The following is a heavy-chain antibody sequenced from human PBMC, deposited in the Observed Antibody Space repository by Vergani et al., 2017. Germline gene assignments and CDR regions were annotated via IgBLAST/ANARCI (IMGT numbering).Heavy chain of an antibody. D-gene: IGHD6-13*01. Sequence: EVQLVESGGGLVQPGRSLRLSCAASGFNFDDYAMHWVRRAPGKGLEWVSGINWNSDSIAYADSVKGRFTISRDNAKNSLYLQMNSLRAEDTALYYCVKDIAASGNYWYFDLWGRGTLVTVSS. CDR1: GFNFDDYA. J-gene: IGHJ2*01. CDR3: VKDIAASGNYWYFDL. V-gene: IGHV3-9*01. CDR2: INWNSDSI.